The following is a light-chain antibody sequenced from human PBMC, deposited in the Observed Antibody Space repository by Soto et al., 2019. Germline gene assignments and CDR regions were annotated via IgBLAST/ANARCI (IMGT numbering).Light chain of an antibody. J-gene: IGKJ5*01. Sequence: DIQMTQSPSTLSASAGDRVTITFRASQSISSWLAWYQQKPGRAPKLLIYDSSSLESGVPSRFSGSGSGTEFSLTISSLQPDDFATYYCQQYDSFSSTFGQGTRLEIK. CDR1: QSISSW. CDR2: DSS. V-gene: IGKV1-5*01. CDR3: QQYDSFSST.